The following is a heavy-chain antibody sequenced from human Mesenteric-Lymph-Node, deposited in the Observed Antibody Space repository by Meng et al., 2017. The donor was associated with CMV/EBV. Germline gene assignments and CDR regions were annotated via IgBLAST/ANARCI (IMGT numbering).Heavy chain of an antibody. CDR1: GFTFDDYT. J-gene: IGHJ6*02. CDR3: AKDISSSVYYYYGMDV. V-gene: IGHV3-21*04. CDR2: ISSSSSYI. Sequence: GESLKISCAASGFTFDDYTMHWVPQAPGKGLEWVSSISSSSSYIYYADSVKGRFTISRDNAKNSLYLQMNSLRAEDTALYYCAKDISSSVYYYYGMDVWGQGTTVTVS. D-gene: IGHD3-22*01.